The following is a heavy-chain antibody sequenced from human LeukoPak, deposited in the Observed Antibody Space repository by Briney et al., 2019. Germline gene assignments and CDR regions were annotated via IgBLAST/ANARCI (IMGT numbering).Heavy chain of an antibody. J-gene: IGHJ3*02. CDR1: GGSISSGDYY. V-gene: IGHV4-30-4*01. D-gene: IGHD3-22*01. CDR2: IYYSGST. CDR3: ARGAVFYYDSSGYYFDAFDI. Sequence: PSQTLSLTCTVSGGSISSGDYYWSWLRQPPGKGLEWIGYIYYSGSTYYNPSLKSRVTISVDTSKNQFSLKLSSVTTADTAVYYCARGAVFYYDSSGYYFDAFDIWGQGTMVTVSS.